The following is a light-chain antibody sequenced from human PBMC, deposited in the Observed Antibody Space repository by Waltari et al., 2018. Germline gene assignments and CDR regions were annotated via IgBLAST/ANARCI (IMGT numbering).Light chain of an antibody. CDR2: DAF. V-gene: IGKV3-11*01. CDR3: QQRRDWPLT. Sequence: EIVLTQSPATLSLSPGERASLSCRASQSVSRDLAWYQQKPGQAPRVLIFDAFIRATGTPARFSGSGSGTDFPLTISSLEPEDFAVYYCQQRRDWPLTFGGGTKVEIK. J-gene: IGKJ4*01. CDR1: QSVSRD.